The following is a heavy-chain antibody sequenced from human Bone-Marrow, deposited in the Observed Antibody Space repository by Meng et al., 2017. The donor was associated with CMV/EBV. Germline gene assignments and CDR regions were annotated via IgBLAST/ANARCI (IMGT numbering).Heavy chain of an antibody. CDR2: INHSGST. V-gene: IGHV4-34*01. D-gene: IGHD2-2*02. CDR3: ARGRENLPDCSSTSCYRVGYYGMDV. J-gene: IGHJ6*02. CDR1: GGSFSVYY. Sequence: SETLSLTCAVYGGSFSVYYWSWIRQPPGKGLEWIGEINHSGSTNYNPSLKSRVTISVDTSKNQFSLKLSSVTAADTAVYYCARGRENLPDCSSTSCYRVGYYGMDVWGQGTTVTVSS.